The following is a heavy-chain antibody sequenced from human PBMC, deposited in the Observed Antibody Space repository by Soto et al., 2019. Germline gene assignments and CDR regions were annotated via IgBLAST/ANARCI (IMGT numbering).Heavy chain of an antibody. CDR1: GYTFTSYY. J-gene: IGHJ4*02. D-gene: IGHD3-10*01. V-gene: IGHV1-46*01. CDR3: ARDSGPGGSGSYLFSHFDY. Sequence: ASVKVSCKASGYTFTSYYMHWVRQVPGQGLEWMGIINPSGGSTSYAQKFQGRVTMTRDTSTSTVYMELSSLRSEDTAVYYCARDSGPGGSGSYLFSHFDYWGQGTLVTSPQ. CDR2: INPSGGST.